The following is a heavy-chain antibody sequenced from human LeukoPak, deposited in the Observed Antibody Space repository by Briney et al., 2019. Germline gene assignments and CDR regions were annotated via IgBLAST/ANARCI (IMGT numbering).Heavy chain of an antibody. Sequence: AGGSLRLSCAASGFTFITSAMSWVRQAPGKGLEWVSSIASGSGSTYYADSVQGRFSISKDKSKNTLYLQMNSLSAEDTAVYYCAKLSSQLVTYFDYWGQGALVTVSS. CDR3: AKLSSQLVTYFDY. CDR2: IASGSGST. V-gene: IGHV3-23*01. D-gene: IGHD5-24*01. CDR1: GFTFITSA. J-gene: IGHJ4*02.